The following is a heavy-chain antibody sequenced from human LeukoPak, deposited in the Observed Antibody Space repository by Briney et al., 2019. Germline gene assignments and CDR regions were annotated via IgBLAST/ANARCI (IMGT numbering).Heavy chain of an antibody. CDR3: ARGSMVRGVTGLYYYYMDV. D-gene: IGHD3-10*01. J-gene: IGHJ6*03. CDR2: IYYSGST. Sequence: SETLSLTCTVSGGSISSYYWSWIRQPPGKGLEWIGYIYYSGSTSYNPSLKSRVTISVDTSKNQFSLKLSSVTAADTAVYYCARGSMVRGVTGLYYYYMDVWGKGTTVTVSS. CDR1: GGSISSYY. V-gene: IGHV4-59*01.